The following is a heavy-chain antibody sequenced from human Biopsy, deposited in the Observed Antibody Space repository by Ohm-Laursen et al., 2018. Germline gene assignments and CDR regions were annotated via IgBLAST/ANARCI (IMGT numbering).Heavy chain of an antibody. D-gene: IGHD6-19*01. J-gene: IGHJ4*02. Sequence: GTLSLTWAVSGYSISSDYRWGWIRQAPGKTLEWLGNIFKDGNTHYNPSLRSRLIISIDTSKNQFSLMMTSVSGADTAVYFCARVGSGWAPFDKWGPGTLVTASS. CDR3: ARVGSGWAPFDK. CDR1: GYSISSDYR. CDR2: IFKDGNT. V-gene: IGHV4-38-2*01.